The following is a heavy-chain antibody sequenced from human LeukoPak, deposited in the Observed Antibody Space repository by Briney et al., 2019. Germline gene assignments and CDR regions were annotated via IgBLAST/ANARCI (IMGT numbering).Heavy chain of an antibody. CDR1: GFTFSSYS. V-gene: IGHV3-21*01. Sequence: PGGALRLSCAASGFTFSSYSMNWVRQAPGKGLEWVSSISSSSSCIYYADSVKGRFTISRDNAKNSLYLQMNSLRAEDTAVYYCARERVVPAADIPNWFDPWGQGTLVTVSS. CDR3: ARERVVPAADIPNWFDP. J-gene: IGHJ5*02. D-gene: IGHD2-2*01. CDR2: ISSSSSCI.